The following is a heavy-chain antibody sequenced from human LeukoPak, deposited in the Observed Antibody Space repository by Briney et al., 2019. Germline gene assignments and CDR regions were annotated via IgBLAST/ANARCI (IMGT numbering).Heavy chain of an antibody. V-gene: IGHV1-2*02. J-gene: IGHJ6*02. CDR1: GYTFTGYY. CDR3: ARDHCVSSGCYEDYYYGMDV. Sequence: GASVKVSCKASGYTFTGYYMQWVRQAPGQGLEWMGWISPNSGGTNYAQKFQGRVTMTRDTSISTAYMELSRLRSDDTAVYFCARDHCVSSGCYEDYYYGMDVWGRGTTVTVSS. CDR2: ISPNSGGT. D-gene: IGHD2-2*01.